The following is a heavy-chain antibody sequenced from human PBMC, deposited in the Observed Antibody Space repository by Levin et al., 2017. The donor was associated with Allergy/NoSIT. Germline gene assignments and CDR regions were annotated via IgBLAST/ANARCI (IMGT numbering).Heavy chain of an antibody. Sequence: SCAASGFTFSSYAMHWVRQAPGKGLEWVAVISYDGSNKYYADSVKGRFTISRDNSKNTLYLQMNSLRAEDTAVYYCARQYSYGPPYGMDVWGQGTTVTVSS. CDR2: ISYDGSNK. CDR3: ARQYSYGPPYGMDV. CDR1: GFTFSSYA. V-gene: IGHV3-30*04. D-gene: IGHD5-18*01. J-gene: IGHJ6*02.